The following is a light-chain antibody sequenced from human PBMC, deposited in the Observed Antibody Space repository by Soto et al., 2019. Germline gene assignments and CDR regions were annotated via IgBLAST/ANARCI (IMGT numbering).Light chain of an antibody. CDR3: QQYYTYSFP. CDR1: QSVASW. CDR2: KAS. J-gene: IGKJ3*01. V-gene: IGKV1-5*03. Sequence: DIQMTQSPSTLSASVGDRVTVTCRASQSVASWLAWYQQKPGKAPKLLIYKASTLESGVPSRFSGSESGTEFTLTISSLQPDDSATYYCQQYYTYSFPFGPGTTVDIK.